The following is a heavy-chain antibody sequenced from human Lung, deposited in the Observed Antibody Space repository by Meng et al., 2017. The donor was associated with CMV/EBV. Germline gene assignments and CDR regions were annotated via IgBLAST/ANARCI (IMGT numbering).Heavy chain of an antibody. D-gene: IGHD6-19*01. CDR2: IYHSGGT. CDR3: ARDPYATGWAG. V-gene: IGHV4-4*02. Sequence: QMMLKAAGPGLANPSGTRSIICAVFGGSSSISTWLGWVLQPPGKGLEWIGEIYHSGGTNYNPSLMGRVTISLYKSKNQFSLTLRSVTAADTAVYYCARDPYATGWAGWGQGTLVTVSS. CDR1: GGSSSISTW. J-gene: IGHJ4*02.